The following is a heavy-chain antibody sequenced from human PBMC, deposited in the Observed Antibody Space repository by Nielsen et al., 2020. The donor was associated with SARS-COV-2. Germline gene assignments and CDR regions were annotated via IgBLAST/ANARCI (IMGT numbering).Heavy chain of an antibody. V-gene: IGHV1-8*01. D-gene: IGHD2-2*01. J-gene: IGHJ5*02. CDR3: AKDRGLVPVENWFDP. CDR2: MNPNSGNT. Sequence: ASVKISCKASGYTFTSYDINWVRQATGQGLEWMGWMNPNSGNTGYAQKFQGRVTMTRNTSISTAYMELSSLRSEDTAVYYCAKDRGLVPVENWFDPWGQGTLVTVSS. CDR1: GYTFTSYD.